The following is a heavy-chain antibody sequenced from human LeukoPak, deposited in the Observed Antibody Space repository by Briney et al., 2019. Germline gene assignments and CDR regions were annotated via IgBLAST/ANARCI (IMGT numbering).Heavy chain of an antibody. CDR3: ARLKCISTTCPSRYVMDV. CDR1: GASFNTGDYY. J-gene: IGHJ6*02. Sequence: KSSRTLSLTCIVSGASFNTGDYYWNWIRQHPGKGLEWIGYIYNSGSTYYNPSLKSRVTISVDTSKNHFSLRLTSVTAADSAVYYCARLKCISTTCPSRYVMDVWGQGTTVTVSS. V-gene: IGHV4-31*03. CDR2: IYNSGST. D-gene: IGHD2-2*01.